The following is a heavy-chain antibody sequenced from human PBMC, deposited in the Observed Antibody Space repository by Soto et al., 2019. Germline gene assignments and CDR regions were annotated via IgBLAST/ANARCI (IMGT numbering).Heavy chain of an antibody. CDR1: GYTFTSYA. CDR2: INAGNGNT. V-gene: IGHV1-3*01. CDR3: ARVALYGDYVSDYYFDY. Sequence: ASVKVSCKASGYTFTSYAMHWVRQAPGQRLEWMGWINAGNGNTKYSQKFQGRVTITRDTSASTAYMELSSLRSEDTAVYYCARVALYGDYVSDYYFDYLGQGNLVTGS. D-gene: IGHD4-17*01. J-gene: IGHJ4*02.